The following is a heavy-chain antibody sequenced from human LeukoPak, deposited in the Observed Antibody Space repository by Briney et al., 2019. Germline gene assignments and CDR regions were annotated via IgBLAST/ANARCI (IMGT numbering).Heavy chain of an antibody. CDR2: IYPGDSDA. CDR3: ARFFGYCSGGSCSSIDY. V-gene: IGHV5-51*01. J-gene: IGHJ4*02. D-gene: IGHD2-15*01. Sequence: GESLKISCKGSGYSFTSYWIGWVRQMPGKGLEWMGIIYPGDSDARYSPSFQGQVTISADKSISTAYLQWSSLKASDTAMYYCARFFGYCSGGSCSSIDYWGQGTLVTVSS. CDR1: GYSFTSYW.